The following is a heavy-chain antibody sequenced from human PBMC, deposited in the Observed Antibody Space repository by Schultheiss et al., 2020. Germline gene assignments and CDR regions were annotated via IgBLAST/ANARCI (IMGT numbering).Heavy chain of an antibody. J-gene: IGHJ4*02. V-gene: IGHV1-2*04. CDR1: GYTFTGYY. D-gene: IGHD1-26*01. CDR3: ARGYSGSPTVLLFGN. CDR2: INPNSGGT. Sequence: ASVKVSCKASGYTFTGYYMHWVRQAPGQGLEWMGWINPNSGGTNYAQKFQGWVTITRDTSKNQFSLKLSSVTAADTAVDYCARGYSGSPTVLLFGNWGQGTLVTVSS.